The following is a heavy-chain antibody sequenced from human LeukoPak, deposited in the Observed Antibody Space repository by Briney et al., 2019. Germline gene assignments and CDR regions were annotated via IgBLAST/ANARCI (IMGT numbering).Heavy chain of an antibody. CDR3: ARDREQWLADY. D-gene: IGHD6-19*01. V-gene: IGHV1-46*01. Sequence: ASVTVSCTASGYTFTSYYMHWVRQAPGQGLEWMGIINPSGGSTSYAQKFQGRVTMTRDTSTSTVYMELSSLRSEDTAVYYCARDREQWLADYWGQGTLVTVSS. CDR1: GYTFTSYY. CDR2: INPSGGST. J-gene: IGHJ4*02.